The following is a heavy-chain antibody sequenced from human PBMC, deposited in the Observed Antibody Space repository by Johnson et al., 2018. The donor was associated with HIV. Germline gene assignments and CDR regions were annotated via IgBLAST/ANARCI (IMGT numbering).Heavy chain of an antibody. CDR2: TRNKANSYTT. J-gene: IGHJ3*02. CDR3: AKDRTMHDAFDI. CDR1: GFTFSDHY. V-gene: IGHV3-72*01. Sequence: VQLVESGGGLVQPGGSLRLSCAASGFTFSDHYMDWVRQAPGKGLEWVGRTRNKANSYTTEYAASVKGRFTISRDDSKNSLYLQMNSLKTEDTAVYYCAKDRTMHDAFDIWGQGTMVTVSS.